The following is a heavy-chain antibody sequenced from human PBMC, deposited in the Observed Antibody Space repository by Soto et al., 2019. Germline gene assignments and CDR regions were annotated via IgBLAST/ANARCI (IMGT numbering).Heavy chain of an antibody. CDR3: ARMVRGVISPYYYYYGMDV. CDR1: GGTFSSYA. CDR2: IIPIFGTA. D-gene: IGHD3-10*01. Sequence: QVQLVQSGAEVKKPGSSVKVSCKASGGTFSSYAISWVRQAPGQGLEWMGGIIPIFGTANYAQKFQGRVTITADESTSTAYMELSSLRSEDTAVYYCARMVRGVISPYYYYYGMDVWGHGTTVTVSS. V-gene: IGHV1-69*01. J-gene: IGHJ6*02.